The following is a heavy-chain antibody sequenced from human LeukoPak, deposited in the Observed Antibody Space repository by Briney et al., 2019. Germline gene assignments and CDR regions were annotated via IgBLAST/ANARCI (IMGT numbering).Heavy chain of an antibody. J-gene: IGHJ4*02. CDR3: AIPNDY. CDR1: GFTFSNYW. Sequence: GGSLRLSCAASGFTFSNYWMNWVRQAPGKGLEWVANIKQDGSEKYYVDSVKGRFTVSRDNTKNSLYLQMNSLRAEDTAVYYCAIPNDYWGQGTLVTVSS. V-gene: IGHV3-7*01. CDR2: IKQDGSEK.